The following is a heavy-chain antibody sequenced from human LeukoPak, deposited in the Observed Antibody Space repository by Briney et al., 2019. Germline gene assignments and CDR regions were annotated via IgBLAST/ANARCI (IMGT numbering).Heavy chain of an antibody. V-gene: IGHV4-34*01. Sequence: PSETLSLTCAVYGGSFSGYYWSWIRQPPGKGLEWIGEINHSGSTNYNPPLKSRVTISVDTSKNQFSLKLSSVTAADTAVYYCASTTVTTFKVDYWGQGTLVTVSS. CDR1: GGSFSGYY. CDR2: INHSGST. D-gene: IGHD4-17*01. J-gene: IGHJ4*02. CDR3: ASTTVTTFKVDY.